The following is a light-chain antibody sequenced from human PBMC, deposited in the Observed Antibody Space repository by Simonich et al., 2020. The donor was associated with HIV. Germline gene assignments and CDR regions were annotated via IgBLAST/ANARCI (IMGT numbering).Light chain of an antibody. CDR3: QQYNKWPPWT. CDR2: GAS. V-gene: IGKV3-15*01. CDR1: QSVSNN. Sequence: EIVLTQSPGTLSVSPGERATLPCRASQSVSNNLAWYQQKPGQAPRLLIYGASTRATGIPARFSGSGSGTEFNLTISSMQSEDLAVYYCQQYNKWPPWTFGQGTKVEIK. J-gene: IGKJ1*01.